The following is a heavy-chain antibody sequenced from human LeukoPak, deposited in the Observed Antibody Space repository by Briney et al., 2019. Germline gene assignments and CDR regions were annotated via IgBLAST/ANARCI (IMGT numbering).Heavy chain of an antibody. V-gene: IGHV4-34*01. CDR1: GFTFSSYS. Sequence: GSLRLSCAASGFTFSSYSMNWVRQPPGKGLEWIGEINHSGSTNYNPSLKSRVTISVDTSKNQFSLKLSSVTAADTAVYYCARAYCGGDCYSPGSFYYFDYWGQGTLVTVSS. CDR3: ARAYCGGDCYSPGSFYYFDY. J-gene: IGHJ4*02. D-gene: IGHD2-21*02. CDR2: INHSGST.